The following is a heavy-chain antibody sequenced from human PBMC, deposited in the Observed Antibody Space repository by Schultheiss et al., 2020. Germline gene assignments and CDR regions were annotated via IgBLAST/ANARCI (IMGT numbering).Heavy chain of an antibody. D-gene: IGHD4-17*01. V-gene: IGHV4-34*01. CDR3: ARSLPTALPYYYYYGMDV. CDR1: GGSFSGYY. Sequence: SETLSLTCAVYGGSFSGYYWSWIRQPPGKGLEWIGEINHSGSTNYNPSLKSRVTISVDTSKNQFSLKLSSVTAADTAVYYCARSLPTALPYYYYYGMDVWGQGTTVTVSS. CDR2: INHSGST. J-gene: IGHJ6*02.